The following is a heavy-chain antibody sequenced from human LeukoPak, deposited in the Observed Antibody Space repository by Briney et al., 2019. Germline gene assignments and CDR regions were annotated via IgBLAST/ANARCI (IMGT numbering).Heavy chain of an antibody. CDR1: GYTFTSYY. Sequence: ASVKVSCKASGYTFTSYYMHWVRQAPGQGLEWMGWMNPNSGNTGYAQKFQGRVTMTRNTSISTAYMELSSLRSEDTAVYYCARVGMVRGVITYYYYMDVWGKGTTVTISS. CDR2: MNPNSGNT. CDR3: ARVGMVRGVITYYYYMDV. V-gene: IGHV1-8*02. J-gene: IGHJ6*03. D-gene: IGHD3-10*01.